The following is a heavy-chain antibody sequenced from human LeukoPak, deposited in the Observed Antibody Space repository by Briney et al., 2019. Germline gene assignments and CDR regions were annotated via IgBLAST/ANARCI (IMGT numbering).Heavy chain of an antibody. CDR1: GFTFSSYS. CDR2: ISSSSSTI. D-gene: IGHD3-10*01. CDR3: ARVQGGSGSYYNVFYYYYGMDV. V-gene: IGHV3-48*01. J-gene: IGHJ6*02. Sequence: PGGSLRLSCAASGFTFSSYSMNWVRQAPGKGLEWVSYISSSSSTIYYADSVKGRFTISRDNVKNSLYLQMNSLRAEDTAVYYCARVQGGSGSYYNVFYYYYGMDVWGQGTTVTVSS.